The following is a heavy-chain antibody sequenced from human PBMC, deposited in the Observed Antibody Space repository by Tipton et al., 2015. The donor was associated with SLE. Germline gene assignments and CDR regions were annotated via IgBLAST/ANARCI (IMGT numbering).Heavy chain of an antibody. J-gene: IGHJ5*02. Sequence: TLSLTCTVSGGSISSSSYYWAWIRQPPGKGLGWIGHIFHIGSAYYNPSLKSRVTISVDTSKNQFSLKLSSVTAADTAVYYCARRARGLGWFDPWGQGTLVTVSS. V-gene: IGHV4-39*01. CDR1: GGSISSSSYY. CDR3: ARRARGLGWFDP. CDR2: IFHIGSA. D-gene: IGHD1-26*01.